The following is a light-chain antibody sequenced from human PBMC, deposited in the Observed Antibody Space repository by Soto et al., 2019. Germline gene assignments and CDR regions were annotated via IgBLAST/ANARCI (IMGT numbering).Light chain of an antibody. V-gene: IGLV2-14*03. CDR3: TSYITAGTYV. CDR2: DVS. Sequence: QSALTKPASVYRSLGQSITISCTGTSSDVGSYNYVSWYQQHPGKAPKLMIYDVSNRPSGVSDRFSGSKSGNTASLTISGLQAEDEADYYCTSYITAGTYVFGTGTKVTVL. J-gene: IGLJ1*01. CDR1: SSDVGSYNY.